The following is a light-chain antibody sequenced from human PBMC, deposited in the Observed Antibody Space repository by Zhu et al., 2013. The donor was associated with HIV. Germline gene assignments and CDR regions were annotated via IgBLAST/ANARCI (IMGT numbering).Light chain of an antibody. V-gene: IGKV1-5*01. CDR1: QSINKW. Sequence: DIQMTQSPSTLSASVGDRVTLTCRASQSINKWLAWYQQKPGKAPKLLIYDASTLQSGVPSRFSGSGSGTEFALTINSLQSEDFAVYYCQQYNNWPRTFGQGTKVEIK. CDR3: QQYNNWPRT. CDR2: DAS. J-gene: IGKJ1*01.